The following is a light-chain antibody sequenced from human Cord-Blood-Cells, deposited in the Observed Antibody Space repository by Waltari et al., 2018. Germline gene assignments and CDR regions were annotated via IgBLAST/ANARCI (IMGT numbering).Light chain of an antibody. CDR2: GNS. Sequence: SVLTQPPSVSAAPGQRVTISRTGCSSTIGAGYDVHWYQQLPGTAPKLLIDGNSNRPSGVPDRCSGAKSGTSAALAITGLQAEDEADYYCQSYDSSLSGSVFGGGTKLTVL. J-gene: IGLJ3*02. CDR1: SSTIGAGYD. CDR3: QSYDSSLSGSV. V-gene: IGLV1-40*01.